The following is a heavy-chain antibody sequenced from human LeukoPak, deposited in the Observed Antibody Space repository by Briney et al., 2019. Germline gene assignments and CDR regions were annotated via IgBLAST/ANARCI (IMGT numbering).Heavy chain of an antibody. CDR1: GYSFTSYW. CDR3: ARHEGYYYDSSGYYYDY. J-gene: IGHJ4*02. Sequence: GASLQISCKGSGYSFTSYWIGWVRPMPGKGLAWMGIIYPGDSDTRYSPSFQGQVTISADKSISTAYLQWSSLKASDTAMYYCARHEGYYYDSSGYYYDYWGQGTLVTVSS. D-gene: IGHD3-22*01. V-gene: IGHV5-51*01. CDR2: IYPGDSDT.